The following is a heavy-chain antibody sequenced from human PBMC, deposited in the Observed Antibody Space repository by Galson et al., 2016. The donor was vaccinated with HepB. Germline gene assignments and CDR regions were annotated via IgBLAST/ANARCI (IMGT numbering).Heavy chain of an antibody. CDR1: GFTFSNYG. D-gene: IGHD1-26*01. CDR2: ISRSGDST. V-gene: IGHV3-23*01. Sequence: LRLSCAASGFTFSNYGMTWVRQAPGEGLEVVSSISRSGDSTDYADSVKGRFTISRDNSKNTLSLQMNSLTADDTAIYYCVQGSTAPAVWGKGTTVTVSS. CDR3: VQGSTAPAV. J-gene: IGHJ6*04.